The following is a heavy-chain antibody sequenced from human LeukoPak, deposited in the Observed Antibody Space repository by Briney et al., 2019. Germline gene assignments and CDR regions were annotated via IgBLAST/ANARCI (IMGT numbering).Heavy chain of an antibody. Sequence: PSETLTFTCAGYSGSFSGYYWSWIRQPPGKGLEWIGEINHSGSTNYNPSLKSRVTISVDTSKNQFSLKLSSVTAADTAVYYCASPCSSNSCRVGGPFNYWGQGTLVTVSS. D-gene: IGHD2-2*01. J-gene: IGHJ4*02. CDR1: SGSFSGYY. CDR3: ASPCSSNSCRVGGPFNY. V-gene: IGHV4-34*01. CDR2: INHSGST.